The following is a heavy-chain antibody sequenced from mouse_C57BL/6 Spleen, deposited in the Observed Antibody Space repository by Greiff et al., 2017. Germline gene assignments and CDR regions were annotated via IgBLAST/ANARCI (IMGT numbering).Heavy chain of an antibody. V-gene: IGHV1-52*01. J-gene: IGHJ4*01. CDR2: IDPSDSET. Sequence: VQLQQPGAELVRPGSSVKLSCKASGYTFTSYWMHWVKQRPIQGLEWIGNIDPSDSETHYNQKFKDKATLTVYKSSSTAYMQLSSLTSEDSAVYYCARSGESYAMDYWGQGTSVTVSS. D-gene: IGHD3-1*01. CDR1: GYTFTSYW. CDR3: ARSGESYAMDY.